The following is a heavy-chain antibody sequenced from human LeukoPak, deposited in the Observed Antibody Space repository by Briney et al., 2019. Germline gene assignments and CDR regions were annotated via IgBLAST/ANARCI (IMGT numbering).Heavy chain of an antibody. CDR3: ARDGSGSSGGDYYYYGMDV. D-gene: IGHD6-19*01. V-gene: IGHV1-18*01. CDR2: ISAYNGNT. CDR1: GYTFTSYG. J-gene: IGHJ6*02. Sequence: ASVKVSCKASGYTFTSYGISWVRQAPGQGLEWMGWISAYNGNTNYAQKLQGRVTMTTDTSTSTAYMELRSLRSDDTAVYYCARDGSGSSGGDYYYYGMDVWGQGTTVTVSS.